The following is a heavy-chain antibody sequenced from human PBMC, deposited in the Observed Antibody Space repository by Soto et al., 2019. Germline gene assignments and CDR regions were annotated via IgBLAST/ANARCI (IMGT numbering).Heavy chain of an antibody. D-gene: IGHD6-19*01. V-gene: IGHV1-2*04. J-gene: IGHJ4*02. CDR1: GYTXTGYY. CDR2: INPNSCGT. CDR3: ATSRASIAVAGETEYYFDY. Sequence: SXKVSFKASGYTXTGYYVHLVRQAPGQGLEWMGWINPNSCGTNYAQNFQGWVTMTRDTSISTAYMELSRLRSDDRAVYYCATSRASIAVAGETEYYFDYWGQGTLVTVS.